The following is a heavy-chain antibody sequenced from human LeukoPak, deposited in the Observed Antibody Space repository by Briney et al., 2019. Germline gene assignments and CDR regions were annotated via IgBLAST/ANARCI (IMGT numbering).Heavy chain of an antibody. J-gene: IGHJ2*01. V-gene: IGHV4-59*08. CDR2: IYYSGST. Sequence: SETLSLTCTVSGGSISSYCWSWIRQPPGKGLEWIGYIYYSGSTNYNPSLKGRVTISVDTSKNQFSLKLSSVTAADTAVYYCARHSGGRDSSGEYWYFDLWGRGTLVTVSS. CDR3: ARHSGGRDSSGEYWYFDL. D-gene: IGHD3-22*01. CDR1: GGSISSYC.